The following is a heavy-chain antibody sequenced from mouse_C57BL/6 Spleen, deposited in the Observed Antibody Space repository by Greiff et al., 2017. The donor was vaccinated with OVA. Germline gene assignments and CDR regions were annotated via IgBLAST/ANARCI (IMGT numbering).Heavy chain of an antibody. V-gene: IGHV1-53*01. J-gene: IGHJ1*03. CDR1: GYTFTSYW. Sequence: VQLQQPGTELVKPGASVKLSCKASGYTFTSYWMHWVKQRPGQGLEWIGNINPSNGGTTYNEQFKSKATLTVAKSSSTAYMQLSSLTSEDSAVYYCARNYYGSSYVGYWYFDVWGTGTTVTVSS. CDR2: INPSNGGT. D-gene: IGHD1-1*01. CDR3: ARNYYGSSYVGYWYFDV.